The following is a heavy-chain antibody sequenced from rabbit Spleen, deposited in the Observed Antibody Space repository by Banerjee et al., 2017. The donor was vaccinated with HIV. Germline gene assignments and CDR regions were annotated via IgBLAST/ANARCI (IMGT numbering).Heavy chain of an antibody. CDR2: IYTGRGGT. D-gene: IGHD6-1*01. CDR1: GFDFSSYS. CDR3: ARDAGSYAYIDGYFNL. V-gene: IGHV1S45*01. J-gene: IGHJ4*01. Sequence: QEQLVESGGGLVKPGASLTLSCKTSGFDFSSYSMSWVRQAPGKGLEWIGAIYTGRGGTDYASWAKGRFTISKTSSTTVTLQMTSLTAADTATYFCARDAGSYAYIDGYFNLWGPGTLVTVS.